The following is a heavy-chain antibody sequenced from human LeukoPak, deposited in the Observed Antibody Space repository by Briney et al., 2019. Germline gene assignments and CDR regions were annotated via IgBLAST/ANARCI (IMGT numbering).Heavy chain of an antibody. CDR2: IYYDGST. Sequence: PSETLSLTCSVSGDSISRSSYYWGWIRQPPGEGLEWIGTIYYDGSTYHNPSLKSRVTISVDASKNQFSLKLRSVTAADTAAYYCARDRLESSGWYFDYWGQGTLVTVSS. J-gene: IGHJ4*02. V-gene: IGHV4-39*07. CDR1: GDSISRSSYY. D-gene: IGHD6-19*01. CDR3: ARDRLESSGWYFDY.